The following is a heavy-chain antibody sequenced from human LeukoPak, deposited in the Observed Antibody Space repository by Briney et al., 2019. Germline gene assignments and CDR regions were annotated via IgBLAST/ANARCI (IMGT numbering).Heavy chain of an antibody. Sequence: GGSLRLSCAASGFTFISYDIHWVRQAPGKGLQWVAVMSSDGSIKIYTDSVKGRFTTSRDNSKNTLYLEMNSLRVDDTAVYYCARDLVSGAPDYFDSWGQGTLVTVSS. CDR1: GFTFISYD. CDR3: ARDLVSGAPDYFDS. V-gene: IGHV3-30-3*01. D-gene: IGHD1-26*01. CDR2: MSSDGSIK. J-gene: IGHJ4*02.